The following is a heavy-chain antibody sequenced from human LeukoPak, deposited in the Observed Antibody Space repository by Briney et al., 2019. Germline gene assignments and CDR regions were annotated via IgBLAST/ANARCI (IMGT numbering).Heavy chain of an antibody. V-gene: IGHV5-51*01. CDR2: IYPGDSDT. D-gene: IGHD5-12*01. CDR3: ARHQYSFGHWYLDL. J-gene: IGHJ2*01. Sequence: GESLKISCQGFDYAFSGFWIAWMRQIPGKGLEWMGLIYPGDSDTRYSPSFQGQVTMSVDKSISTAYMQWSSLNGSDTGIYYCARHQYSFGHWYLDLWGRGTQVTVSS. CDR1: DYAFSGFW.